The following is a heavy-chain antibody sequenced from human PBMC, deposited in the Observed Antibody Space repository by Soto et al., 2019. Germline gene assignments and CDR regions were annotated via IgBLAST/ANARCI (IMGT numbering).Heavy chain of an antibody. CDR2: IYYSGST. J-gene: IGHJ3*01. CDR1: GGSISSYY. V-gene: IGHV4-59*08. D-gene: IGHD2-15*01. Sequence: SETLSLTCTVSGGSISSYYWSWSRQPPGKGLEWIGYIYYSGSTNYNPSLKSRVTISVDTSKNQFSLKLSSVTAADTAVYYCARHLGYCSGGSCYETYDAFDFWGQGTMVTVSS. CDR3: ARHLGYCSGGSCYETYDAFDF.